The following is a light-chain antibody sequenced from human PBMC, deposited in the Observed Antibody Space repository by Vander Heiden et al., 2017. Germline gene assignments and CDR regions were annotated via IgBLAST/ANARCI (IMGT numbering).Light chain of an antibody. V-gene: IGLV2-8*01. CDR3: SSFAGFNNYV. Sequence: QSALPQPPSASGSPGQSVTTSCTGTSSDVGGYNYVSWYQQHPGKAPKVVIYEVSQRPSGVPDRFSGSKSANTASLTVSGLQAEDEAEYYCSSFAGFNNYVFGTGTKVTVL. J-gene: IGLJ1*01. CDR2: EVS. CDR1: SSDVGGYNY.